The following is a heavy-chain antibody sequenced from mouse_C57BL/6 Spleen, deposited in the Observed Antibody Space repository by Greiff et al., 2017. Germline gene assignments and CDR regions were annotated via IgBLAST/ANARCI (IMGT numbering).Heavy chain of an antibody. CDR2: IHPNSGST. V-gene: IGHV1-64*01. CDR3: AFSGGTGAWFAY. J-gene: IGHJ3*01. D-gene: IGHD3-3*01. CDR1: GYTFTSYW. Sequence: VQLQQPGAELVKPGASVKLSCKASGYTFTSYWMHWVKQRPGQGLEWIGMIHPNSGSTNYNEKFKSKATLTVDKSSSTAYLQLSSLTSEDSAVYYGAFSGGTGAWFAYWGQGTLVTVSA.